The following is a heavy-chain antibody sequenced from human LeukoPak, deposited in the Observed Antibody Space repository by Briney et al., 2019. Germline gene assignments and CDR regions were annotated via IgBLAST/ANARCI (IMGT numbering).Heavy chain of an antibody. CDR1: GFTFSSYL. J-gene: IGHJ4*02. V-gene: IGHV3-74*01. Sequence: GGSLRLSCTASGFTFSSYLMHWVRQAPGKGLAWVSRINSDGSTINYADSVKGRFTISRDNAKNTLYLQMNSLRAEGTAVYYCVRDRDGYNYWGQGTLVTVSS. CDR3: VRDRDGYNY. D-gene: IGHD5-24*01. CDR2: INSDGSTI.